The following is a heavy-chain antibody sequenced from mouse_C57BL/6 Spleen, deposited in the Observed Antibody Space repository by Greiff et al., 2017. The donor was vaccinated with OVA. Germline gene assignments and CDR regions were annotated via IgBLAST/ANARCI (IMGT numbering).Heavy chain of an antibody. CDR2: IWTGGGT. CDR1: GFSLTSYA. CDR3: ARSYDSDDAMDY. J-gene: IGHJ4*01. D-gene: IGHD2-12*01. V-gene: IGHV2-9-1*01. Sequence: VKLVESGPGLVAPSQSLSITCTVSGFSLTSYAISWVRQPPGKGLEWLGVIWTGGGTNYNSALKSSLCISKDNSKSQVFLKMNSLQTEDTTRYYCARSYDSDDAMDYWGQGTSVTVSS.